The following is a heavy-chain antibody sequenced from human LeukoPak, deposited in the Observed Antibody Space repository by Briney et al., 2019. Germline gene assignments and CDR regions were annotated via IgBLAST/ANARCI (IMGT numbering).Heavy chain of an antibody. D-gene: IGHD6-19*01. V-gene: IGHV3-43*01. CDR3: AKDGSPSYSGGHMDV. CDR2: ISWDGGST. CDR1: GFTFDDYT. J-gene: IGHJ6*03. Sequence: GGSLRLSCAASGFTFDDYTMHWVRQAPGKGLEWVSLISWDGGSTYYADSVKGRFTISRDNSKNSLYLQMNSLRTEDTALYYCAKDGSPSYSGGHMDVWGKGTTVTVSS.